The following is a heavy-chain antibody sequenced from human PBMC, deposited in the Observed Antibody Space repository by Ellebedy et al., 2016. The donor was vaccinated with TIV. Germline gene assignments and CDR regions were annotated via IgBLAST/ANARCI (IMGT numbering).Heavy chain of an antibody. D-gene: IGHD2-8*01. Sequence: AASVKVSCKASGYSFSIFGFSWVRQAPGQGLEWMGWISIYNGNTKYSQKFQGRVNMTTDTSTTTVYMELRSLRSDDTAVYYCARGYCTTTNCAPAGWLDPWGQGSLVTVSS. J-gene: IGHJ5*02. V-gene: IGHV1-18*04. CDR2: ISIYNGNT. CDR1: GYSFSIFG. CDR3: ARGYCTTTNCAPAGWLDP.